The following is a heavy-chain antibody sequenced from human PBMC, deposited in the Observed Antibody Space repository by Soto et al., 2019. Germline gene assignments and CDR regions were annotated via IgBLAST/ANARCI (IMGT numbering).Heavy chain of an antibody. D-gene: IGHD1-7*01. V-gene: IGHV1-18*01. CDR2: ISTSNDNS. CDR1: GYAFINYA. CDR3: SREGGNTGTSDY. J-gene: IGHJ4*02. Sequence: QVQMVQSGDAVTNPGTSVKVSCQASGYAFINYAVTWVRQAPGEGLEWLGWISTSNDNSYSAQKFQDRVTKSTETSSNAAYMELRRLTSDDTAVYYCSREGGNTGTSDYWGQGTLVTVAS.